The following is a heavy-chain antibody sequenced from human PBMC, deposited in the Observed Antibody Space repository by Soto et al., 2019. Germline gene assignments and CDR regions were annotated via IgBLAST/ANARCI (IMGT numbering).Heavy chain of an antibody. Sequence: WGSLRLSCAASGFTFSSYSMNWVRQAPGKGLEWVSSISSSSSYIYYAVSVKGRFTISRDNAKNSPYLQMHSLRAEHTAVSYCASPPRGRNYYYGMDVWGQGTTVTVSS. CDR2: ISSSSSYI. CDR1: GFTFSSYS. V-gene: IGHV3-21*01. J-gene: IGHJ6*01. D-gene: IGHD5-12*01. CDR3: ASPPRGRNYYYGMDV.